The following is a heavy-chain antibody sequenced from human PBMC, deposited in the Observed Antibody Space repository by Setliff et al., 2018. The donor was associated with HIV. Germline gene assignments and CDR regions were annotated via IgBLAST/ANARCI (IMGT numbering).Heavy chain of an antibody. V-gene: IGHV4-38-2*01. CDR1: SYSISSGYY. CDR2: IYHSGST. Sequence: ETLSLTCAVSSYSISSGYYWGWIRQPPGKGLEWIGSIYHSGSTYYNPSLKSRVTISVDTSKNQFSLKLSSVTAADTAVYYCARNYYDSSGYYFEAFDIWGQGTMVTVS. CDR3: ARNYYDSSGYYFEAFDI. D-gene: IGHD3-22*01. J-gene: IGHJ3*02.